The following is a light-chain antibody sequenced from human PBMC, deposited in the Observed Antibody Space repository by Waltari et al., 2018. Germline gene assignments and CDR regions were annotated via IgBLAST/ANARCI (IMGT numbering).Light chain of an antibody. Sequence: SYVLTQQPPVSVAPGQTARTSGDGENIGSQNVAWYQRKPGQAPALGVYDDGDRPSGIPGRFSGSNSGNTATLTISRVDAGDEADYYCQVWDSGSDHYVFGTVTKVTVL. CDR3: QVWDSGSDHYV. CDR2: DDG. J-gene: IGLJ1*01. CDR1: NIGSQN. V-gene: IGLV3-21*02.